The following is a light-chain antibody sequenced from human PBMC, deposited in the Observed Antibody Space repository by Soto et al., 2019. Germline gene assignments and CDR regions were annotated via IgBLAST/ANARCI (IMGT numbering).Light chain of an antibody. V-gene: IGKV3-20*01. CDR1: LSVNSNY. CDR3: QQYDSSPPT. J-gene: IGKJ1*01. CDR2: GAS. Sequence: EIVLTQSPGTLSLSPGERATLSCRASLSVNSNYLAWYQRKPGQAPRLLIYGASNRATDIPYRFSASGSGTDFTLTITRLEPEDFAVYYCQQYDSSPPTFGQGTKVEIK.